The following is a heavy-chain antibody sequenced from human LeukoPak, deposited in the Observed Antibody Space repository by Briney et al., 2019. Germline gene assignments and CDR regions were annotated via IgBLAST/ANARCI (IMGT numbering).Heavy chain of an antibody. CDR3: ARDSTYYYDSSGYYSDAFDI. CDR2: IYYSGST. Sequence: SETLSLTCTVSGGPISSYYWSWIRQPPGKGLEWIGYIYYSGSTNYNPSLKSRVTISVDTSKNQFSLKLSSVTAADTAVYYCARDSTYYYDSSGYYSDAFDIWGQGTMVTVSS. J-gene: IGHJ3*02. V-gene: IGHV4-59*01. D-gene: IGHD3-22*01. CDR1: GGPISSYY.